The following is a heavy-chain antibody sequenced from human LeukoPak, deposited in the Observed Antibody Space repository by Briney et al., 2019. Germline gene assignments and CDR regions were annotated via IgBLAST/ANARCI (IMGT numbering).Heavy chain of an antibody. Sequence: GGSLRLSCAASGLIFSTYAMFWVRQAPGKGLEWVADISYDGNNGYYADSVKGRFTISRDNSKNTLYLQMNSLRVEDTAVYYCAKIAAPGKTYFDYWGQGTLVTVSS. D-gene: IGHD6-13*01. CDR1: GLIFSTYA. J-gene: IGHJ4*02. CDR3: AKIAAPGKTYFDY. CDR2: ISYDGNNG. V-gene: IGHV3-30-3*02.